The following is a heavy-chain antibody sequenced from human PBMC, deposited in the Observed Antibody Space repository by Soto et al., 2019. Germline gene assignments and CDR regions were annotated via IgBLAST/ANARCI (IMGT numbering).Heavy chain of an antibody. J-gene: IGHJ4*02. CDR3: ARIRALEGYYFDY. CDR2: INHSGST. V-gene: IGHV4-34*01. CDR1: GGSFSGYY. Sequence: SETLSLTCAVYGGSFSGYYWSWIRQPPGKGLEWIGEINHSGSTNYNPSLKSRVTITVDTSKNQFSLKLSSVTAADTAVYYCARIRALEGYYFDYWGQGTLVTVSS.